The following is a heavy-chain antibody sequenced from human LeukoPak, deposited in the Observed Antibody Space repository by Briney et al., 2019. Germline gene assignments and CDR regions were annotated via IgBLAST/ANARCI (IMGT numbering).Heavy chain of an antibody. CDR2: IHNSGTT. Sequence: SETLSLTCAVSGGPFSGYFWSWIRQSSGKGLEWIGEIHNSGTTNYNPSLNSRVTISEDTSKNQFYLNLSSVTAADTAVYYCARRYYYSLGSFPFDFWGQGTLVTVSS. V-gene: IGHV4-34*01. D-gene: IGHD3-10*01. CDR3: ARRYYYSLGSFPFDF. CDR1: GGPFSGYF. J-gene: IGHJ4*02.